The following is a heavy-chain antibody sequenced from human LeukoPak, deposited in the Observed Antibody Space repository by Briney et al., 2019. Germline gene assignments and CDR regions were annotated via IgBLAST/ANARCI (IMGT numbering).Heavy chain of an antibody. CDR3: ARAWFFDREYYYGMDV. CDR1: GGSISSGGYY. CDR2: IKHSGST. V-gene: IGHV4-30-2*05. Sequence: PSQTLSLTCTVSGGSISSGGYYWSWIRQPPGKGLEWIVNIKHSGSTYDNPSPISRVTISVDTSKNQFSLKLSSVTAADTAVYYCARAWFFDREYYYGMDVWGQGTTVTVSS. D-gene: IGHD3-9*01. J-gene: IGHJ6*02.